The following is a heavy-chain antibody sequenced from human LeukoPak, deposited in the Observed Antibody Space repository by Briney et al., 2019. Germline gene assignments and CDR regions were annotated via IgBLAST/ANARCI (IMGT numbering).Heavy chain of an antibody. Sequence: PGGSLRLSCAASGFTFSSYSMNWVRQAPGKGLEWVSSISSSSYIFYADSVQGRFTISRDNAKNSLYLQMNSLRAEDTAVYYCARVGSEVVIDYWGQGTLVTVSS. CDR3: ARVGSEVVIDY. CDR2: ISSSSYI. V-gene: IGHV3-21*01. CDR1: GFTFSSYS. J-gene: IGHJ4*02. D-gene: IGHD3-22*01.